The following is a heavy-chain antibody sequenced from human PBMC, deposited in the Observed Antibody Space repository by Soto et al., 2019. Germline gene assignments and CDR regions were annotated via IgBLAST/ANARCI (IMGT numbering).Heavy chain of an antibody. D-gene: IGHD3-3*01. J-gene: IGHJ4*02. CDR3: ARDHRTIFGVVITTPFDY. CDR1: GYTFTSYG. V-gene: IGHV1-18*01. CDR2: ISAYNGNT. Sequence: ASVKVSCKASGYTFTSYGISWVRQAPGQGLEWMGWISAYNGNTNYAQKLQGRVTMTTDTSTSTAYMELRSLRSDDTAVYYCARDHRTIFGVVITTPFDYWGQGTLVTVSS.